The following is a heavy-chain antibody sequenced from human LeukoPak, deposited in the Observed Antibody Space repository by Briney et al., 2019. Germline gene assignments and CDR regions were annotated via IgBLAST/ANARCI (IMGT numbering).Heavy chain of an antibody. Sequence: GGSLRLSCAASGFTFSSYAMHWVRQAPGKGLEWVAVISYDGSNKYYADSVKGRFTISRDNSKNTLYLQMNSLRAEDTAVYYCVNRYHYDSSGYLLDYWGQGTLVTVSS. V-gene: IGHV3-30-3*01. CDR2: ISYDGSNK. J-gene: IGHJ4*02. D-gene: IGHD3-22*01. CDR1: GFTFSSYA. CDR3: VNRYHYDSSGYLLDY.